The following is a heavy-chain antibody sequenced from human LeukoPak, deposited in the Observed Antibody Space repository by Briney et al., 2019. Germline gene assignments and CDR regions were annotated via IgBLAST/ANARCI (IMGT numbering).Heavy chain of an antibody. V-gene: IGHV3-23*01. J-gene: IGHJ4*02. Sequence: GASLRLSCVASGFTFSNYAMSWVRQAPGKGLEWVSAITGSGGITYYADSVKGRFTISRDNSKNTLYLQMNSLRAEDTAVYYCAKWGDYDVLTGYYDPDYWGQGTLVTVSS. CDR1: GFTFSNYA. CDR2: ITGSGGIT. D-gene: IGHD3-9*01. CDR3: AKWGDYDVLTGYYDPDY.